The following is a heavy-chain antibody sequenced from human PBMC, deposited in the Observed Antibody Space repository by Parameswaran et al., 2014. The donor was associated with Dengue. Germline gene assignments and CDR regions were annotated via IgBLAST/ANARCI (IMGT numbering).Heavy chain of an antibody. J-gene: IGHJ6*02. CDR2: ISSSGSTI. Sequence: WIRQPPGKGLEWVSYISSSGSTIYYADSVKGRFTISRDNAKNSLYLQMNSLRAEDTAVFYCARARILTGYPLTGMDVWGQGTTVTVSS. CDR3: ARARILTGYPLTGMDV. D-gene: IGHD3-9*01. V-gene: IGHV3-48*03.